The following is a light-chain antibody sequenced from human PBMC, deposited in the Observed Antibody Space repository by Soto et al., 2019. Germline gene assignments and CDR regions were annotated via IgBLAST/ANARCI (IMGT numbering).Light chain of an antibody. CDR3: SSYTSSSTLGYV. CDR2: EVS. CDR1: SSDVGGYNY. J-gene: IGLJ1*01. Sequence: QSALTQPASVSASPGQSITISCSGTSSDVGGYNYVSWYQQHPGKAPKLMIHEVSNRPSGVSNRFSGSKSGDTASLTISGLQAEDEADYYCSSYTSSSTLGYVFGTGTKLTVL. V-gene: IGLV2-14*01.